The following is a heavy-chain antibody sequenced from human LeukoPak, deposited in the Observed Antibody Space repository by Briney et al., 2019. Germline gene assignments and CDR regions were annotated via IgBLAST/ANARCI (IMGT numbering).Heavy chain of an antibody. D-gene: IGHD3-9*01. CDR3: ARGRVRYFGWLLVGLRTYYFDY. V-gene: IGHV1-8*03. J-gene: IGHJ4*02. CDR1: GYTFTSYD. Sequence: ASVKVSCKASGYTFTSYDINWVRQATGQGLEWMGWMNPNSGNTGYAQKFQGRVTITRNTSISTAYMELSSLRSEDTAVYYCARGRVRYFGWLLVGLRTYYFDYWGQGTLVTVSS. CDR2: MNPNSGNT.